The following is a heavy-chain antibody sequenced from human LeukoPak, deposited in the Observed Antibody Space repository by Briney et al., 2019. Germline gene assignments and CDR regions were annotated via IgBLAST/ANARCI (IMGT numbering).Heavy chain of an antibody. D-gene: IGHD2-15*01. J-gene: IGHJ4*02. CDR3: ARDLGYCSGGSCRIFDY. CDR1: GYTFTGYY. CDR2: INPNSGAT. Sequence: ASVKVSCKASGYTFTGYYLHWVRHAPGQGLEWMVWINPNSGATNYARKFQGRGTMTRDTSISAAYMELSSLRSDDTAVYYCARDLGYCSGGSCRIFDYWGQGTLVTVSS. V-gene: IGHV1-2*07.